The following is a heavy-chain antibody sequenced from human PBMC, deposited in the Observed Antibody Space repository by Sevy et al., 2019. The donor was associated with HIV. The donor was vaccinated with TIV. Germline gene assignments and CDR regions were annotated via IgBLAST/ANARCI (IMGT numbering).Heavy chain of an antibody. V-gene: IGHV1-69*10. Sequence: ASVKVSCKASGGTFSSYAISWVRQAPGQGLEWMGGIIPILGIANYAQKFQGRVTITADKSTSTAYMELSSLRSEDTAVYYCARVSKYQGYYYYYMDVWGKGTTVTVSS. CDR2: IIPILGIA. J-gene: IGHJ6*03. CDR3: ARVSKYQGYYYYYMDV. D-gene: IGHD2-2*01. CDR1: GGTFSSYA.